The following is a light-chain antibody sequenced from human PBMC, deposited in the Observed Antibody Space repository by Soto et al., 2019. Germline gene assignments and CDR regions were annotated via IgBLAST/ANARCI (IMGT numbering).Light chain of an antibody. V-gene: IGKV1-5*03. Sequence: DIQMTQSPSTLSASVGDRVTITCRASQSINSWLAWYQQKPGKAPKLLIHKASTLESGVPSRFSGSGSGTEFTLTISSLQPGDFATYYCQQYTSYSTFGQGTKVEIK. J-gene: IGKJ1*01. CDR3: QQYTSYST. CDR2: KAS. CDR1: QSINSW.